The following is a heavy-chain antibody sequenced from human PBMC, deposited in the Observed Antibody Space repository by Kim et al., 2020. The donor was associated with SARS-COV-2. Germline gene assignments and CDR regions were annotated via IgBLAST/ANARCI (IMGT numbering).Heavy chain of an antibody. CDR3: ARVRGGANDY. V-gene: IGHV3-48*02. J-gene: IGHJ4*02. Sequence: STKTQADHEKRRYTISRDNAKNSLYLQMNSLRDEDTAVYYCARVRGGANDYWGQGTLVTVSS. CDR2: STK. D-gene: IGHD3-16*01.